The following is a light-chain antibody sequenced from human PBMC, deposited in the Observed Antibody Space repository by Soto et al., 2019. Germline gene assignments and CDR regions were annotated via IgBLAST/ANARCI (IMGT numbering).Light chain of an antibody. CDR3: GPRDSSPSASV. J-gene: IGLJ1*01. CDR1: SSNIGGNS. CDR2: DDN. Sequence: QSVLTQAPSVSAAPGQKVTISCSGSSSNIGGNSVSWYQQLPGTAPKLLIYDDNKRPSGIPDRFSGSKSGTSATLGITGFQTGDEADYYCGPRDSSPSASVFATGPKANVL. V-gene: IGLV1-51*01.